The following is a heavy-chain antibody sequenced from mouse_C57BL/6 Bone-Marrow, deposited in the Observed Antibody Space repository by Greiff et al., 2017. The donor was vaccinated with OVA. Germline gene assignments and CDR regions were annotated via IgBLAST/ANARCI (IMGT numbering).Heavy chain of an antibody. Sequence: VQLQQSGPELVKPGASVKISCKASGYAFSSSWMNWVKQRPGKGLEWIGRIYPGDGDTNYNGKFKGKATLTADKSSSTAYMQLSSLTSEDSAVYFCARWGYYFYYFDYWGQGTTLTVSS. CDR2: IYPGDGDT. CDR3: ARWGYYFYYFDY. J-gene: IGHJ2*01. V-gene: IGHV1-82*01. D-gene: IGHD2-3*01. CDR1: GYAFSSSW.